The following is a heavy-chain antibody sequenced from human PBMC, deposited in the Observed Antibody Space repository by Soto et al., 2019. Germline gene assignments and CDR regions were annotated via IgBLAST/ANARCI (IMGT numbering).Heavy chain of an antibody. V-gene: IGHV1-69*02. D-gene: IGHD1-26*01. CDR3: ARASLVGATPYGFDS. Sequence: QVQLVQSGAEVKKPGSSVKVSCKASGGTFSSYTISWVRQAPGQGLEWMGRIIPILGIANYAQKFQGRVTLTADKSRSTAYMELSSLRSEDTAVYYCARASLVGATPYGFDSWGPGTLVTVSS. J-gene: IGHJ4*02. CDR2: IIPILGIA. CDR1: GGTFSSYT.